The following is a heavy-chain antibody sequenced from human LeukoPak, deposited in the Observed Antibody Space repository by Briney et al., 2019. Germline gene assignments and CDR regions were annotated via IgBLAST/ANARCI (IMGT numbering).Heavy chain of an antibody. Sequence: PGGSLRLSCAASGFTSTNTWMTWVRQAPGKGLEWVANIKQDGSEKYYVDSVKGRFTISRDNAKNSLYLQMNSLRAEDTAVYYCARDEYRYDFWSGYPHYFYYYGMDVWGQGTTVTVSS. CDR2: IKQDGSEK. CDR1: GFTSTNTW. V-gene: IGHV3-7*05. D-gene: IGHD3-3*01. J-gene: IGHJ6*02. CDR3: ARDEYRYDFWSGYPHYFYYYGMDV.